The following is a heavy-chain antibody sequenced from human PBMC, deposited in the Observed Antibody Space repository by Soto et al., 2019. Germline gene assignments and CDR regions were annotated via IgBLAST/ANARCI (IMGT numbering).Heavy chain of an antibody. J-gene: IGHJ4*02. CDR3: AKVSSSWYAGFFDL. CDR2: LSDSGGSI. D-gene: IGHD6-13*01. V-gene: IGHV3-23*01. CDR1: GFTFSRHA. Sequence: EVQLLESGGGLVQPGGSLRLSCTASGFTFSRHAMPWVRQAPGKGLEWVSGLSDSGGSIYYADSVKGRFTISRDNSMNTLYLQMNTLRAEDTAIYYCAKVSSSWYAGFFDLWGQGTLVTVSS.